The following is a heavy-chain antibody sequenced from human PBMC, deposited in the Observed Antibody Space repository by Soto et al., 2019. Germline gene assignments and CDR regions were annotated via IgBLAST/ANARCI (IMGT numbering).Heavy chain of an antibody. CDR1: GFTFSSYG. CDR2: ISYDGSNK. CDR3: AEDGSSGWYFWD. V-gene: IGHV3-30*18. Sequence: QVQLVESGGGVVQPGRSLRLSCAASGFTFSSYGMHWVRQAPGKGLEWVAVISYDGSNKYYEDSVKGRLTISRDNSKNSLYLQMNSLRAEDMAVDFCAEDGSSGWYFWDWGQGTLVTVSS. J-gene: IGHJ4*02. D-gene: IGHD6-19*01.